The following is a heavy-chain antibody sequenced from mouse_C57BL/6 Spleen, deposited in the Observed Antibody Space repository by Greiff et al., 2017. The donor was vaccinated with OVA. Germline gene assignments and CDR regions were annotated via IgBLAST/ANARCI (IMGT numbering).Heavy chain of an antibody. Sequence: QVQLQQPGAELVKPGASVKLSCKASGYTFTSYWMQWVKQRPGQGLEWIGEIDPSDSYTNYNQKFKGKATLTVDTSSSTAYMQLSSLTSEDSAVYYCARQDGYYFDYWGQGTTLTVSS. V-gene: IGHV1-50*01. D-gene: IGHD2-3*01. J-gene: IGHJ2*01. CDR3: ARQDGYYFDY. CDR2: IDPSDSYT. CDR1: GYTFTSYW.